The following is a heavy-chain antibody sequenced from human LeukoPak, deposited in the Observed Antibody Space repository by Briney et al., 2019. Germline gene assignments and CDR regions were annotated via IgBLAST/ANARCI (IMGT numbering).Heavy chain of an antibody. V-gene: IGHV1-46*01. CDR1: GYTFTSYY. Sequence: ASVKVSCKASGYTFTSYYMHWVRQAPGQGLEWMGIINPSGGSTSYAQKFQGRVTMTRDTSTSTVYMELSSLRSEDTAVYYCARTNPDRQLWFHYYYYMDVWGKGTTVTISS. J-gene: IGHJ6*03. D-gene: IGHD5-18*01. CDR2: INPSGGST. CDR3: ARTNPDRQLWFHYYYYMDV.